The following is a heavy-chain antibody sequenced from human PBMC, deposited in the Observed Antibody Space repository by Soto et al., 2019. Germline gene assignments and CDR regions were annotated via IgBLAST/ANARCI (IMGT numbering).Heavy chain of an antibody. V-gene: IGHV3-30*03. CDR2: ISRDGGTK. D-gene: IGHD2-8*02. CDR1: GFTVSTYG. Sequence: QVQLVESGGGVVQPGRSLRLSCAVSGFTVSTYGMHWVRQAPGKGLEWVAVISRDGGTKYYADSVKGRFTISRDNSRNTVFLEMNSLRGDDMAVYYCTGGVASGYWGKGTLVTVSS. J-gene: IGHJ4*02. CDR3: TGGVASGY.